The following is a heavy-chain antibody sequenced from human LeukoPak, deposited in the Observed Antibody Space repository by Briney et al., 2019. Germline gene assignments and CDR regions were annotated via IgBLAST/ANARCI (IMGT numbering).Heavy chain of an antibody. CDR1: GGTFSSYA. J-gene: IGHJ6*03. D-gene: IGHD3-10*01. CDR2: IIPIFGTA. Sequence: SVKVSCKASGGTFSSYAISWVRQAPGQGLEWMGGIIPIFGTANYAQKFQGRVTITADESTSTAYMELSSLRSEDTAVYYCARATTMVRGVSIYYHYYYMDVWGKGTTVTVSS. CDR3: ARATTMVRGVSIYYHYYYMDV. V-gene: IGHV1-69*01.